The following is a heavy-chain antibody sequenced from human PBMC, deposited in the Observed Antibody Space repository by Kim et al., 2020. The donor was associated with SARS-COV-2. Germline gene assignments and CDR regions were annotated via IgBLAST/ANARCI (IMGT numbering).Heavy chain of an antibody. CDR1: GGSISSGGYY. CDR3: ARGQASSSWYPYYYYGMDV. V-gene: IGHV4-31*03. D-gene: IGHD6-13*01. CDR2: IYYSGST. Sequence: SETLSLTCTVSGGSISSGGYYWSWIRQHPGKGLEWIGYIYYSGSTYYNPSLKSRVTISVDTSKNQFSLKLSSVTAADTAVYYCARGQASSSWYPYYYYGMDVWGQGTTVTVSS. J-gene: IGHJ6*02.